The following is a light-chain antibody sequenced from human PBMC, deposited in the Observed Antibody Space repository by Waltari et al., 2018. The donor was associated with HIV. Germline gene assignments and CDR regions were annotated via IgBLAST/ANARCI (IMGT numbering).Light chain of an antibody. V-gene: IGLV1-51*01. J-gene: IGLJ3*02. CDR1: SSKFRNDF. CDR2: DND. CDR3: GTWDTSLGAGV. Sequence: QSVLTQPPSVSAAPGPKVTISCTGSSSKFRNDFVSWYQHLPGAAPKLLIYDNDKRPSGISDRFSGSKSGTSATLGITGLQTGDEADYYCGTWDTSLGAGVFGGGTKLTVL.